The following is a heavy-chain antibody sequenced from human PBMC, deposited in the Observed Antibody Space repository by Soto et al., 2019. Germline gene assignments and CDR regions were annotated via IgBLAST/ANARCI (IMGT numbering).Heavy chain of an antibody. J-gene: IGHJ4*02. D-gene: IGHD3-10*02. CDR3: AKDFYVWGDKNGYPLEY. Sequence: GGSLRLSCAATGFTFSSYAMGWVRQAPGKGLEWVSGISVSSGSTYYADSVKGRFSISRDNSKNTLYLQLNSLRVEDTATYYCAKDFYVWGDKNGYPLEYSGQGAPVTGSS. V-gene: IGHV3-23*01. CDR1: GFTFSSYA. CDR2: ISVSSGST.